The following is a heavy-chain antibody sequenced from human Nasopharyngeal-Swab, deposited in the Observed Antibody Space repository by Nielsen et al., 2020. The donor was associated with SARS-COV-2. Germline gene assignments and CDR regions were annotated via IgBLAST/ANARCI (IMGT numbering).Heavy chain of an antibody. CDR3: ARDFGWLQSAYYYYYMDV. Sequence: SETLSLTCTDSGGSISSGSYYWSWIRQPAGKGLEWIGRIYTSGSTNYNPSLKSRVTISVDTSKNQFSLKLSSVTAADTAVYYCARDFGWLQSAYYYYYMDVWGKGTTVTVSS. V-gene: IGHV4-61*02. CDR1: GGSISSGSYY. J-gene: IGHJ6*03. CDR2: IYTSGST. D-gene: IGHD5-24*01.